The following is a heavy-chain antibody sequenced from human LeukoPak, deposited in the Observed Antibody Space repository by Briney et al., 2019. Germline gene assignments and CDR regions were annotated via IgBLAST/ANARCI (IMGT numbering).Heavy chain of an antibody. V-gene: IGHV3-33*01. CDR3: ARGGYAYDFDAFNI. CDR1: GFTFSNFD. CDR2: IWYDGSNN. J-gene: IGHJ3*02. D-gene: IGHD3/OR15-3a*01. Sequence: PGRSLRLSCAASGFTFSNFDMHWVRQAPGKGLEWVAIIWYDGSNNYYTDSVKGRFTISRDNSKNTLYLQMNSLRAEDTAVYYCARGGYAYDFDAFNIWGQGTMVTVSS.